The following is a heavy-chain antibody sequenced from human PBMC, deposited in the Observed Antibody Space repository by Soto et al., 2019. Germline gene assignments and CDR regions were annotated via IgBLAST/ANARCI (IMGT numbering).Heavy chain of an antibody. CDR3: ARSQGSSTSLELYYYYYYGMDV. J-gene: IGHJ6*02. CDR1: GGTFGSYA. CDR2: IIPIPGTA. Sequence: QVQLVQSGAEVKKPGSSVKVSCKASGGTFGSYAISWVRQAAGQGLEWMGGIIPIPGTANYAQKLQGRVTIAADESTSTAYMELSSLRSEDTAVYYCARSQGSSTSLELYYYYYYGMDVWGQGTTVTVSS. D-gene: IGHD2-2*01. V-gene: IGHV1-69*01.